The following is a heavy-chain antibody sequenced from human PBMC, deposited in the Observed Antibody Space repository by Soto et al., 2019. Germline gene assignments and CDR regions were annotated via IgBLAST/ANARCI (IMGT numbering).Heavy chain of an antibody. CDR2: ISYDGSNK. CDR3: ARGRVDIVATIKY. J-gene: IGHJ4*02. V-gene: IGHV3-30-3*01. Sequence: QVQLVESGGGVVQPGRSLRLSCAASGFTFSSYAMHWVRQAPGKGLEWVAVISYDGSNKYYADSVKGRFTISRDNSKNTLYLQMNSLRAENTAVYYCARGRVDIVATIKYWGQGTLVTVSS. CDR1: GFTFSSYA. D-gene: IGHD5-12*01.